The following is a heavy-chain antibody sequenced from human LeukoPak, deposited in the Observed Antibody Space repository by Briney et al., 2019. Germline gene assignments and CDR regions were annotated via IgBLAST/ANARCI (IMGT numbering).Heavy chain of an antibody. Sequence: PSETLSLTSAIAGGSISSAGYSWSWLRQPPGKGLEWIGYIYHSGSTYYNPSLKSRVTISPGRSKNQFSLELSSVTAADTAVYYCASAKSGTLQFDYWGQGTLVTVSS. J-gene: IGHJ4*02. CDR2: IYHSGST. D-gene: IGHD1-26*01. V-gene: IGHV4-30-2*01. CDR1: GGSISSAGYS. CDR3: ASAKSGTLQFDY.